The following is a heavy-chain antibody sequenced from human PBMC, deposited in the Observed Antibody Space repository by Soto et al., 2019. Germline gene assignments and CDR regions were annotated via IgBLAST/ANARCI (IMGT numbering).Heavy chain of an antibody. V-gene: IGHV4-39*01. CDR1: VGSISSSSYY. CDR2: IYYSGST. D-gene: IGHD6-13*01. CDR3: ARHQSHSSSYVDP. Sequence: QLQLQESGPGLVKPSETLSLPCTVSVGSISSSSYYWGWIRQPPGKGLEWIGSIYYSGSTYYNPSLKSRVTISVDTSKNQFSLKLSSVTAADTAVYYCARHQSHSSSYVDPWGKGTLVTVSS. J-gene: IGHJ5*02.